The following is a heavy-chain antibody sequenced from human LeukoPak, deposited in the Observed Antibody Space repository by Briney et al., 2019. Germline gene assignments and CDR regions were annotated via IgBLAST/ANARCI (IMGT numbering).Heavy chain of an antibody. J-gene: IGHJ4*02. CDR2: INNSGST. Sequence: SETLSLTCAVYGGSFSGYYWSWIRQPPGKGLEWIGEINNSGSTKYNPSLKRRLPRSVETTNNHTSLKLRTMTAADKAVAYCARKSRIPAASTGQNKYYFDYGGQGTLVTVSS. D-gene: IGHD2-2*01. CDR3: ARKSRIPAASTGQNKYYFDY. CDR1: GGSFSGYY. V-gene: IGHV4-34*01.